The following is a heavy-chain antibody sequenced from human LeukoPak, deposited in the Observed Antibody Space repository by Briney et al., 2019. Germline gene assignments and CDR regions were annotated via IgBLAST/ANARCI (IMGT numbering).Heavy chain of an antibody. Sequence: PGGSLRLSCAASGSKSSDYWMSWSRQAPGKGLEWVANIKYDGSEKYYVDSVKGRFTISRDNAKNSLYLQMNNLRAEDTAVYYCEGAATWGQGTRVTVSS. CDR2: IKYDGSEK. CDR1: GSKSSDYW. V-gene: IGHV3-7*01. CDR3: EGAAT. J-gene: IGHJ5*02. D-gene: IGHD1-26*01.